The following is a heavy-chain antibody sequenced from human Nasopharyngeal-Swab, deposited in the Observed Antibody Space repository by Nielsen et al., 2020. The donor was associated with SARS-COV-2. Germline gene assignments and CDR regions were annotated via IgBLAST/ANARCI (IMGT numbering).Heavy chain of an antibody. Sequence: SETLSLTCSVSGDSITSSHWSWIRQPPGKGLEWIGYMYYSGTTSYNPSLKTRVTMSADTSKNQFSLKLSSVTAADTAVYYCARLQYRSGWHLDDWGQGTLVTVSS. CDR2: MYYSGTT. J-gene: IGHJ4*02. V-gene: IGHV4-59*08. CDR3: ARLQYRSGWHLDD. CDR1: GDSITSSH. D-gene: IGHD6-19*01.